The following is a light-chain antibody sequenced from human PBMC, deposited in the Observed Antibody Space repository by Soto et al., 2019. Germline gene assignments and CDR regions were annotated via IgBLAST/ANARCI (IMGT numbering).Light chain of an antibody. CDR2: GAS. CDR1: QGISNY. Sequence: DIQMTQSPSSLSASVGDRVTITCRASQGISNYLAWYQQKPGKVPKLLIYGASTLQSGVPSRFSGSGSGTDFTLTISSLQPKDVATYYCQKYNSALWGFGQGTNVEIK. J-gene: IGKJ1*01. CDR3: QKYNSALWG. V-gene: IGKV1-27*01.